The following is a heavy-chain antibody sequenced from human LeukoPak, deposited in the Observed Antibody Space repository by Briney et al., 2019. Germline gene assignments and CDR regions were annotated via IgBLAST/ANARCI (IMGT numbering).Heavy chain of an antibody. Sequence: SETLSLTCTVPAGSISSYYWTWIRQPPGKGLEWIGYIFPSGSAYYNPSLKTRVTISVDTSKNQFSLKLTSVTAADTAVYYCARRHHYSYFMDVWGKGTTVTVSS. J-gene: IGHJ6*03. CDR2: IFPSGSA. CDR3: ARRHHYSYFMDV. V-gene: IGHV4-4*09. CDR1: AGSISSYY.